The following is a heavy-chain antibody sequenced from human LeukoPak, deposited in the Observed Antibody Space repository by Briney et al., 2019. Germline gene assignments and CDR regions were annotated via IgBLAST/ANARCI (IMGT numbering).Heavy chain of an antibody. CDR1: GFTFSSYA. J-gene: IGHJ4*02. Sequence: PGRSLRLSCAASGFTFSSYAMHWVRQAPGKGLEWVAVISYDGSNKYYADSVKGRFTISRDNSNNTMYLQMNSLRVEDTAVYYCGVNSDYWGQGALVTVSS. D-gene: IGHD4-23*01. CDR3: GVNSDY. CDR2: ISYDGSNK. V-gene: IGHV3-30*14.